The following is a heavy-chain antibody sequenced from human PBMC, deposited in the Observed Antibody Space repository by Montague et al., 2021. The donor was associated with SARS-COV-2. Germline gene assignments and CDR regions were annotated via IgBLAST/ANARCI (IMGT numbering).Heavy chain of an antibody. CDR3: ATSRDVLLWFGELLDAFDI. D-gene: IGHD3-10*01. V-gene: IGHV3-23*01. CDR1: GFTVSSYA. CDR2: ISGSVGSP. J-gene: IGHJ3*02. Sequence: SLRFSCAASGFTVSSYALSWVRQAPGKGLEWVSAISGSVGSPYYSYSXXVLFTISRDNSKNTLYLQMNSLRAEDTAVYYCATSRDVLLWFGELLDAFDIWGQGTMVTVSS.